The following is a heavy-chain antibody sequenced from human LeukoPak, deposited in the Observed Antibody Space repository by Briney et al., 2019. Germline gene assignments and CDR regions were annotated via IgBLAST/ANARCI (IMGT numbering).Heavy chain of an antibody. J-gene: IGHJ6*03. CDR3: AKEGDEFRGYLDV. V-gene: IGHV3-30*02. CDR2: IHNDGTQG. CDR1: GFTFSCLG. D-gene: IGHD3-16*01. Sequence: PGGSLRLSCAASGFTFSCLGMQWVRQAPGKGLEWVAVIHNDGTQGQYADSVKGRFTISKDNSQNTLYLQMNNLRDDDTAVYYCAKEGDEFRGYLDVWGKGTTVTVSS.